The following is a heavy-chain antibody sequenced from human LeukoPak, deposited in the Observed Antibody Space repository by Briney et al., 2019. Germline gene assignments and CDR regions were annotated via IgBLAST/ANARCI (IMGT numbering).Heavy chain of an antibody. CDR2: IYYSGST. J-gene: IGHJ4*02. D-gene: IGHD2-15*01. CDR3: ARGLLERCSGSSCPPSLFDY. V-gene: IGHV4-59*01. Sequence: PSETLSLTCTVSGGSISSYYWSWIRQPPGKGLEWIGYIYYSGSTNYNPSLKSRVTISVDTSKNQFSLKLSSVTAADTAVYYCARGLLERCSGSSCPPSLFDYWGQGTLVTVSS. CDR1: GGSISSYY.